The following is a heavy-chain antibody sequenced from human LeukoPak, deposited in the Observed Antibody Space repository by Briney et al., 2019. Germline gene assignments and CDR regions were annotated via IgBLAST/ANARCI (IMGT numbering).Heavy chain of an antibody. CDR1: GSTFDDYA. V-gene: IGHV3-9*01. Sequence: PGRSLRLSCAASGSTFDDYAMHWVRQAPGKGLEWVSGISWNSGSIGYADSVKGRFTISRDNAKNSLYLQMNSLRAEDTALYYCAKDIFDSSGYVAFDIWGQGTMVTVSS. J-gene: IGHJ3*02. CDR2: ISWNSGSI. CDR3: AKDIFDSSGYVAFDI. D-gene: IGHD3-22*01.